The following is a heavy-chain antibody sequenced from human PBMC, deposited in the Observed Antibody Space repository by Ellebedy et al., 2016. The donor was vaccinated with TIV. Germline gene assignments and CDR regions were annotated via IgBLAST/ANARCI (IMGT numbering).Heavy chain of an antibody. V-gene: IGHV3-48*02. J-gene: IGHJ4*02. CDR1: GFTFSSYS. CDR3: ARDENYGAEVIDY. Sequence: PGGSLRLSCAVSGFTFSSYSMNWVRQAPGKGREWVSYISSSGSPIHYADSVKGRFSISRDNVKNSLYLQMNSLRDEDPAVYYCARDENYGAEVIDYWGQGTLVTVSS. CDR2: ISSSGSPI. D-gene: IGHD4-17*01.